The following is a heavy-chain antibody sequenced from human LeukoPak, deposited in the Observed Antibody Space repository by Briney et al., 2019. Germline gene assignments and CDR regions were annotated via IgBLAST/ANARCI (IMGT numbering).Heavy chain of an antibody. V-gene: IGHV3-33*06. J-gene: IGHJ4*02. D-gene: IGHD3-22*01. CDR2: IWYDGSNK. Sequence: GTSLRLSCAASGFTFSAYGMHWVRQAPGKGLEWVAVIWYDGSNKYYADSVKGRFTISRDNSKNTLYLRMDSLRAEDTAVYYCAKEGYDSSGYYSSFDYWGQGTLVTDSS. CDR1: GFTFSAYG. CDR3: AKEGYDSSGYYSSFDY.